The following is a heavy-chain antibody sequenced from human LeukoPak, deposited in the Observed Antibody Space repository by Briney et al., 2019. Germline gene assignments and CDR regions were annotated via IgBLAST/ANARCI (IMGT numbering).Heavy chain of an antibody. CDR3: ARSLWLDPDYYYYYMDV. J-gene: IGHJ6*03. D-gene: IGHD6-19*01. Sequence: SVKVSCKASGGTFSSYAISWVRQAPGQGLEWMGGIIPIFGTADYAQKFQGRVTITTDESTSTAYMELSSLRSEDTAVYYCARSLWLDPDYYYYYMDVWGKGTTVTVSS. V-gene: IGHV1-69*05. CDR2: IIPIFGTA. CDR1: GGTFSSYA.